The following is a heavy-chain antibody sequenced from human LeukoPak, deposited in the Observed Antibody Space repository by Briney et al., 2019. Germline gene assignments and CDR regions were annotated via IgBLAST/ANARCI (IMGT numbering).Heavy chain of an antibody. J-gene: IGHJ5*02. Sequence: PSETLSLTCTVSGGSISSSSYYWGWICQPPGKGLEWIGSIYYSGSTYYNPSLKSRVTISVDTSKNQFSLKLSSVTAADTAVYYCARQVDTAMVRNNWFDPWGQGTLVTVSS. CDR2: IYYSGST. CDR3: ARQVDTAMVRNNWFDP. V-gene: IGHV4-39*01. CDR1: GGSISSSSYY. D-gene: IGHD5-18*01.